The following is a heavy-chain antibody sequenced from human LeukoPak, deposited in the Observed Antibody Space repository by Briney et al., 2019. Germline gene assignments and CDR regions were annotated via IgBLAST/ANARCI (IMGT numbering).Heavy chain of an antibody. V-gene: IGHV3-53*01. D-gene: IGHD6-13*01. CDR1: GFTVSSNY. CDR3: AREGASSSFGY. J-gene: IGHJ4*02. Sequence: GGSLRLSCVVSGFTVSSNYMSWVRQAPGKGLEWVSVLFSGGNTYHADSVKGRFTISRDNSKNTLYLQMNSLRAEDTAVYYCAREGASSSFGYWGQGTLVTVSS. CDR2: LFSGGNT.